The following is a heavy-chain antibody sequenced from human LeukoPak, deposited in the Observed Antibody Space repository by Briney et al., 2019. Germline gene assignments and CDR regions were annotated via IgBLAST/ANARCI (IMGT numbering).Heavy chain of an antibody. CDR2: IYYNGIP. CDR1: GVPICSVGYY. V-gene: IGHV4-31*03. D-gene: IGHD1-20*01. J-gene: IGHJ4*02. Sequence: SETLSLTCTVSGVPICSVGYYWRSTRQHPGKVLEVILYIYYNGIPHYNPSLKSRVTISVDTSNNQFSLKLSSVTAADTAVYYCARGLTGTHWGHFDYWGQGTLVTVSS. CDR3: ARGLTGTHWGHFDY.